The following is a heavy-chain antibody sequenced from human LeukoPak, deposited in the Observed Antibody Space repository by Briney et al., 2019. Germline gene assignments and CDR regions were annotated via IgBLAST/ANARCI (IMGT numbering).Heavy chain of an antibody. CDR1: GYTFTSYH. J-gene: IGHJ4*02. D-gene: IGHD3-10*01. CDR3: ATHVAPYYYGSGSFDY. Sequence: GASVKVSCKASGYTFTSYHLHWVRQAPGQGLEWMGIINPSGGSPNYAQKFQGRVTMTRDTSTSTAYMELRSLRSDDTAVYYCATHVAPYYYGSGSFDYWGQGTLVTVSS. V-gene: IGHV1-46*01. CDR2: INPSGGSP.